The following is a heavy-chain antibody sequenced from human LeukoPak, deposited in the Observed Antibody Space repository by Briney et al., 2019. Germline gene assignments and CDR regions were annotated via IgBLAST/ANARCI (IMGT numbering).Heavy chain of an antibody. J-gene: IGHJ4*02. CDR2: INPSGGST. V-gene: IGHV1-46*01. Sequence: GASAKVSCKASGYTFTSYYMHWVRQAPGQGLEWMGIINPSGGSTSYAQKFQGRVTMTRATSTSTVYMELSSLRSEDTAVYYCARDRDPYCSSTSCYPGLLYWGQGTLVTASS. D-gene: IGHD2-2*01. CDR3: ARDRDPYCSSTSCYPGLLY. CDR1: GYTFTSYY.